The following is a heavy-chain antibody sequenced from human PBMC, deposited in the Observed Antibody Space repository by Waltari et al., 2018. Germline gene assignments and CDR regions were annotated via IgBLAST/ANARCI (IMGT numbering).Heavy chain of an antibody. Sequence: QLQLQESGPGLVKPSETLSLTYTVSGGSISSSSYYWGWIRQPPGKGLEWIGSIYYSGSTYYTPSLKSRVTISVDTSKNQFSLKLSSVTAADTAVYYCARVGPNWAISYYFDYWGQGTLVTVSS. V-gene: IGHV4-39*01. CDR3: ARVGPNWAISYYFDY. CDR1: GGSISSSSYY. CDR2: IYYSGST. D-gene: IGHD7-27*01. J-gene: IGHJ4*02.